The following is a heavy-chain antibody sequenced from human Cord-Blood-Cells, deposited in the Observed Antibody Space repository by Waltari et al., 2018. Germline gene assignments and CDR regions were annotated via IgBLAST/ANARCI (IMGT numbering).Heavy chain of an antibody. CDR3: AREKGDAFDI. J-gene: IGHJ3*02. CDR1: GYTFTGYY. Sequence: QVQLVQSGAEVKKPGASVKVSCKASGYTFTGYYMHWVRQAPGQGLEWMGGINPNRGGTNYAQKFQGRVTMTRDTSISTAYMELSRLISDDTAVYYCAREKGDAFDIWGQGTMVTVSS. CDR2: INPNRGGT. V-gene: IGHV1-2*02.